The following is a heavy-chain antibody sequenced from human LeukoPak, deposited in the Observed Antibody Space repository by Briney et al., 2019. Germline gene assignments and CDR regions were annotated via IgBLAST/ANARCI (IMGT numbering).Heavy chain of an antibody. CDR1: GLTFSIFE. J-gene: IGHJ6*02. CDR2: ISGSGVGSGVGT. Sequence: PGGSLRLSCEASGLTFSIFEMNWVRQAPGKGLEWVSVISGSGVGSGVGTYYADSVRGRFTISRDNAKNTLYLQMNSLRAEDTAVFYCARDRVAMGSSYYYGMDVWGQGTTVTVSS. D-gene: IGHD5-18*01. CDR3: ARDRVAMGSSYYYGMDV. V-gene: IGHV3-23*01.